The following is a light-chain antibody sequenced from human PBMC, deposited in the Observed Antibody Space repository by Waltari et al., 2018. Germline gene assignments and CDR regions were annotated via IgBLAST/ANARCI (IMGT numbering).Light chain of an antibody. V-gene: IGKV3-11*01. CDR3: QQRRNWPLT. J-gene: IGKJ4*01. Sequence: EFAFTQSPATLSLSPGQRATFACRASHSVSWYLAWYQQRPGQAPRLLIYDASNRATGIPARFSGSGSETDFTLTISSLEPEDSAVYYCQQRRNWPLTFGGGTKVEIK. CDR1: HSVSWY. CDR2: DAS.